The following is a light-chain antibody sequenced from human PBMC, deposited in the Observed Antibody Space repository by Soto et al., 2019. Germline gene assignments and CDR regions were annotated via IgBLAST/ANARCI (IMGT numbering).Light chain of an antibody. Sequence: AIQMTQSPSSLSASVGDRVTITCRASQGVSNDVGWYQQKPGKAPRLLIYAASTLQSGGPSIFSGSQSATDFTLTISSLQPEDFATYYCLQDFAYPLTFGGGTKVEIK. V-gene: IGKV1-6*01. CDR1: QGVSND. CDR3: LQDFAYPLT. CDR2: AAS. J-gene: IGKJ4*01.